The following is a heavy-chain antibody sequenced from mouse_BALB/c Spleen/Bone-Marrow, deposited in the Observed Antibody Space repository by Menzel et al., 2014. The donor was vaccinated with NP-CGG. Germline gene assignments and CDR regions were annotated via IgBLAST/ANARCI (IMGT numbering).Heavy chain of an antibody. CDR2: IYPGDGST. V-gene: IGHV1S56*01. CDR1: GYTFTSYF. Sequence: VQLQQSGPELVKPGASVKMSCKASGYTFTSYFIHWVKQRPGQGLEWIGWIYPGDGSTKYNEKFKGKTTLTADKSSSTAYMLLSSLTSEDSAIYFCARWDYAMDYWGQGTSITVPS. J-gene: IGHJ4*01. CDR3: ARWDYAMDY.